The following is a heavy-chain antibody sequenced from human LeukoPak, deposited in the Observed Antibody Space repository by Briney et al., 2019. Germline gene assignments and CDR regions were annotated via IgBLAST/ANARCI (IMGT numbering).Heavy chain of an antibody. CDR1: GFTFGSYA. Sequence: GGSLRLSCAASGFTFGSYAMSWVRQAPGKGLEWVSAISGSGGSTYYADSVKGRFTISRDNSKNTLYLQMNSLRAEDTAVYYCARRFCSGGRCHFADYWGQGILVTVSS. CDR2: ISGSGGST. CDR3: ARRFCSGGRCHFADY. V-gene: IGHV3-23*01. D-gene: IGHD2-15*01. J-gene: IGHJ4*02.